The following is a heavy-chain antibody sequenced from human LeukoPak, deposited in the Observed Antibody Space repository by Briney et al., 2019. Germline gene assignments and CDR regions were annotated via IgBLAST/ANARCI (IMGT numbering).Heavy chain of an antibody. CDR2: INHSGST. CDR1: GGSFSGYY. V-gene: IGHV4-34*01. Sequence: SETLSLTCAVYGGSFSGYYWSWIRQPPGKGLEWIGEINHSGSTNYNPSLKSRVTISVDTSKNQFSMKLSSVTAADTAVYYCARLYYYDSTDYWGQGTLVTVSS. CDR3: ARLYYYDSTDY. D-gene: IGHD3-22*01. J-gene: IGHJ4*02.